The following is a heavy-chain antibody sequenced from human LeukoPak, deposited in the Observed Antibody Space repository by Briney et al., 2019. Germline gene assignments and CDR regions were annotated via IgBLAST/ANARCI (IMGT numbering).Heavy chain of an antibody. CDR3: ATDRHWAFDY. V-gene: IGHV3-48*01. CDR1: GFTLSTYS. D-gene: IGHD3-16*01. CDR2: ITGRSSTI. Sequence: GGSLRLSCAASGFTLSTYSMNWVRQAPGKGLEWISYITGRSSTISYADSVKGRFTISRDNAKNSLSLQMNSLRAEDTAVYYCATDRHWAFDYWGQGTLVTVSS. J-gene: IGHJ4*02.